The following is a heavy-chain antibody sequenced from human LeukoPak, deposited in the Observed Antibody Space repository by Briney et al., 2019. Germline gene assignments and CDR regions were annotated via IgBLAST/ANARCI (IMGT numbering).Heavy chain of an antibody. V-gene: IGHV3-23*01. J-gene: IGHJ4*02. D-gene: IGHD5-12*01. CDR2: VSGSGGST. CDR3: AKAGRSSGYDFDY. Sequence: PGGSLRLSCAASGFTFSSYAMSWGGRAPGKGLEGVSGVSGSGGSTYYAGSVKGRFTISGDNSKNPLSLKMNSLRAEDTAVYYCAKAGRSSGYDFDYWGQGTLVTVSS. CDR1: GFTFSSYA.